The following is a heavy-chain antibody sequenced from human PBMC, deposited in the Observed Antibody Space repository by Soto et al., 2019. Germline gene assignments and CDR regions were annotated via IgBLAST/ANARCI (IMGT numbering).Heavy chain of an antibody. CDR1: GGSIISGGYY. D-gene: IGHD6-19*01. Sequence: SETLSLTCTVSGGSIISGGYYWIWIRQHPGKGLEWIGYIYYSGSTYYNPSLKSRVTISVDTSKNQFSLKLSSVTAADTAVYYCARDRASGSGYYYGMDVWGQGTTVTVSS. V-gene: IGHV4-31*03. CDR3: ARDRASGSGYYYGMDV. CDR2: IYYSGST. J-gene: IGHJ6*02.